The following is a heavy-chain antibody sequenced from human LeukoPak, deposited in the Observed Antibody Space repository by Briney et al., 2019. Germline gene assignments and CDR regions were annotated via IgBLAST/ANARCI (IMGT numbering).Heavy chain of an antibody. CDR3: AKSVTYYYDSSVGDAFDI. CDR1: GFTFSSYG. CDR2: ISGSGGST. D-gene: IGHD3-22*01. J-gene: IGHJ3*02. Sequence: GSLRLSCAASGFTFSSYGMSWVCQAQGKGLGWVSAISGSGGSTYYADSVTGRFRFSSANYNNTLYLQMNSLRAEDTAVYYCAKSVTYYYDSSVGDAFDIWGQGTMVTVSS. V-gene: IGHV3-23*01.